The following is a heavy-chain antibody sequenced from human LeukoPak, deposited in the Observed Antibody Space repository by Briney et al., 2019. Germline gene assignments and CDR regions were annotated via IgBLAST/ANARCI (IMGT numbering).Heavy chain of an antibody. CDR3: AKDGYCSGGSCYNFDY. CDR2: ISYDGSNK. J-gene: IGHJ4*02. CDR1: GFTFSSYG. V-gene: IGHV3-30*18. D-gene: IGHD2-15*01. Sequence: QPGRSLRLSCAASGFTFSSYGMHWVRQAPGKGLEWVAVISYDGSNKYYADSVKGRFTISRDNSKNTLYLQMSSLRAEDTAVYYCAKDGYCSGGSCYNFDYWGQGTLVTVSS.